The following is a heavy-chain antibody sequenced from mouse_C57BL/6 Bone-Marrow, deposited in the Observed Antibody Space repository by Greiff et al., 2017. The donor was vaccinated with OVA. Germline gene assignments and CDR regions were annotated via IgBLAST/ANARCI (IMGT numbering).Heavy chain of an antibody. CDR3: ARHPVITTVVAVDY. J-gene: IGHJ2*01. CDR1: GFTFSSYG. D-gene: IGHD1-1*01. Sequence: EVQRVESGGDLVKPGGSLKLSCAASGFTFSSYGMSWVRQTPHKRLEWVANISSGGSYTYYPDSVKGRSTISRDNAKITLYLQRSSLKSEDTAMYYCARHPVITTVVAVDYWGQGTTLTVSS. V-gene: IGHV5-6*01. CDR2: ISSGGSYT.